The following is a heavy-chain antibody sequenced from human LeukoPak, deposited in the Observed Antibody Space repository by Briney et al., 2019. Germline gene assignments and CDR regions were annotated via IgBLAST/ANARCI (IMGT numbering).Heavy chain of an antibody. CDR3: ARHSSGYYLPDYFDY. Sequence: GGSLRLSXAASGFTFSSYEMNWVRQAPGKGLEWVSYISSSGSTIYYADSVKGRFTISRDNAKNSLYLQMNSLRAEDTAVYYCARHSSGYYLPDYFDYWGQGTLVTVSS. CDR2: ISSSGSTI. D-gene: IGHD3-22*01. J-gene: IGHJ4*02. CDR1: GFTFSSYE. V-gene: IGHV3-48*03.